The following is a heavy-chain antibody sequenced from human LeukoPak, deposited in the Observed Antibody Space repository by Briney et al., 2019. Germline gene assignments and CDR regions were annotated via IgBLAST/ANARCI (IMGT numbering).Heavy chain of an antibody. D-gene: IGHD3-3*01. V-gene: IGHV5-51*01. CDR2: IYPGDSDT. Sequence: GESLKISCKGSGYSFTSYWIGWVRQMPGKGLECMGIIYPGDSDTRYSPSFQGQVTISADKSISTAYLQWSSLKASDTAMYYCARHGTIFGAGTSDAFDIWGQGTMVTVSS. J-gene: IGHJ3*02. CDR1: GYSFTSYW. CDR3: ARHGTIFGAGTSDAFDI.